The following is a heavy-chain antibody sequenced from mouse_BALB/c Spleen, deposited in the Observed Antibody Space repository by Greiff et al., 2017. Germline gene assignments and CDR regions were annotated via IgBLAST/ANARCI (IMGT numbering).Heavy chain of an antibody. CDR1: GFTFSSYW. J-gene: IGHJ4*01. CDR3: TRRYYRYESSYYAMDY. D-gene: IGHD2-14*01. Sequence: DVQLVESGGGLVQPGGSMKLSCVASGFTFSSYWMSWVRQSPEKGLEWVAEIRSKSDNYATHYAVSVKGKFTISRNDSKSRLYLQMNSLRAEDTGIYYGTRRYYRYESSYYAMDYWGQGTSVTVSS. V-gene: IGHV6-6*02. CDR2: IRSKSDNYAT.